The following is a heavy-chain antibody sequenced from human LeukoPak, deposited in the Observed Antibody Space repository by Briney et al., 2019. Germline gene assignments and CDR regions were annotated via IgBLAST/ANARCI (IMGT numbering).Heavy chain of an antibody. J-gene: IGHJ4*02. CDR3: GGDY. CDR2: ISWNSGSI. CDR1: GFTFDDYA. Sequence: GGSLRLSCAASGFTFDDYAMHWVRQAPGKGLEWVSGISWNSGSIGYADSVKGRFTISRDNAKNTLYLQMNSLRAEDTAVYYCGGDYWGQGTLVTVSS. V-gene: IGHV3-9*01.